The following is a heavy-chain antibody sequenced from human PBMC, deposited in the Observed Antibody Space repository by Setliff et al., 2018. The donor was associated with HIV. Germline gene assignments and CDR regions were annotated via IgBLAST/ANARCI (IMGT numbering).Heavy chain of an antibody. V-gene: IGHV4-4*08. J-gene: IGHJ4*02. CDR1: GGSISSYY. CDR2: IYTSGST. CDR3: ARYDGYKVSFDN. Sequence: SETLSLTCTVSGGSISSYYWSWIRQPPGKGLEWIGYIYTSGSTNYNPSLKSRVTISVDTSKNQFSLKLSSVTAADTAVYYCARYDGYKVSFDNWGPGTLVTVSS. D-gene: IGHD5-18*01.